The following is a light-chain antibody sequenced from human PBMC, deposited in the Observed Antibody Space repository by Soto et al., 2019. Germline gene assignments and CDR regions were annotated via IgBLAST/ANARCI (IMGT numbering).Light chain of an antibody. CDR2: RDT. CDR1: SSNIGRNF. J-gene: IGLJ1*01. V-gene: IGLV1-47*01. Sequence: QAVVTQPPSASGTPGQRVSISCSGSSSNIGRNFVYWYQQLPGTAPKLIIFRDTQRPSGVPDRFSASKSGTSASLAIRGRRSDDEADYYCATWYDSASAYVFGIGTKLTVL. CDR3: ATWYDSASAYV.